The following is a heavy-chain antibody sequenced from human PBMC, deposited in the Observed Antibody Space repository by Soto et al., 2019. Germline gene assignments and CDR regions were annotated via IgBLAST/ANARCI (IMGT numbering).Heavy chain of an antibody. J-gene: IGHJ4*02. CDR2: INHSGST. Sequence: SETLSLTCAVYGGSFSGYYWSWIRQPPGKGLEWIGEINHSGSTNYNPSLKSRVTISVDTSKNQFSLKLSSVTAADTAVYYCARRPYKYYDFWRGPNDYWGQGTLVTVSS. D-gene: IGHD3-3*01. CDR1: GGSFSGYY. V-gene: IGHV4-34*01. CDR3: ARRPYKYYDFWRGPNDY.